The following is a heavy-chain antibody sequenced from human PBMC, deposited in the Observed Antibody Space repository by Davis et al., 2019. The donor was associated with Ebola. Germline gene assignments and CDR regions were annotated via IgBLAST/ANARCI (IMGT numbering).Heavy chain of an antibody. V-gene: IGHV3-30*03. CDR3: AREFLTIRVFDF. Sequence: GGSLRLSCAASGFTFSSYGMHWVRQAPGKGLEWAAVISYDGSNKYYADSVKGRFTISRDNSKNTLYLQMNSLRAEDTAVYYCAREFLTIRVFDFWGQGTMVTVSS. D-gene: IGHD3-9*01. CDR2: ISYDGSNK. CDR1: GFTFSSYG. J-gene: IGHJ3*01.